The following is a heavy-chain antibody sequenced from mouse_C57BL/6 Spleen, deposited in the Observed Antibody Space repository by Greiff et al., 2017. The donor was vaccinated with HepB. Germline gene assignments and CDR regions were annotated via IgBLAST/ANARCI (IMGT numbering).Heavy chain of an antibody. J-gene: IGHJ1*03. CDR3: ARHQSNYDWYFDV. Sequence: VKRVESGPGLVAPSQSLSITCTVSGFSLTSYGVHWVRQPPGKGLEWLVVIWSDGSTTYNSALKSRLSISKDNSKSQVFLKMNSLQTDDTAMYYCARHQSNYDWYFDVWGTGTTVTVSS. D-gene: IGHD2-5*01. CDR2: IWSDGST. V-gene: IGHV2-6-1*01. CDR1: GFSLTSYG.